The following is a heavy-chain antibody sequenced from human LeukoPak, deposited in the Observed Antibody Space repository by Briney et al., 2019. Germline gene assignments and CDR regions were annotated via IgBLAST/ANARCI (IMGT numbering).Heavy chain of an antibody. Sequence: GGSLRLSWAASGFTFSSYAMSWVRQAPGKGLEWVSGISGSGDTTEYADSVKGRFTMSRDNSQNTLYLFMNSLRAEDTAVYYCAKDAAARRPFDYWGQGTLVTVSS. J-gene: IGHJ4*02. V-gene: IGHV3-23*01. CDR3: AKDAAARRPFDY. D-gene: IGHD6-6*01. CDR2: ISGSGDTT. CDR1: GFTFSSYA.